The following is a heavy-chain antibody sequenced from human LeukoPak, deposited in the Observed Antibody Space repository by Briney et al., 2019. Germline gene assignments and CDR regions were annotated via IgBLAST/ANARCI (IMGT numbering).Heavy chain of an antibody. CDR3: ASYPSYSLLDI. CDR1: GFTFSDYY. CDR2: ISSSGSTI. J-gene: IGHJ3*02. Sequence: PGGSLRLSCTASGFTFSDYYMSWIRQAPGKGLEWVSSISSSGSTIYYADSVKGRFTISRDNAKNSLYLQMNSLRAEDTAVYYCASYPSYSLLDIWGQGTMVTVSS. V-gene: IGHV3-11*04. D-gene: IGHD2-21*01.